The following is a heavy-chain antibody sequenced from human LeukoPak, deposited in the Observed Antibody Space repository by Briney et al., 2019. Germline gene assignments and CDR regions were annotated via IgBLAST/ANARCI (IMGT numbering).Heavy chain of an antibody. Sequence: GGSLRLSCAASGFTFSTYWMTWVRQAPGKGLEWVANIKQDGSEKNYVDSVKGRFTISRDNAKNSLYLQMNSLRVEDTAVYYCARDIVAAGLLDYWGQGTLVTVSS. J-gene: IGHJ4*02. D-gene: IGHD6-13*01. CDR2: IKQDGSEK. V-gene: IGHV3-7*01. CDR3: ARDIVAAGLLDY. CDR1: GFTFSTYW.